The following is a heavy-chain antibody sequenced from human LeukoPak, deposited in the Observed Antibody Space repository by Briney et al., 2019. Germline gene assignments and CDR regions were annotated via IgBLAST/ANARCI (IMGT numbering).Heavy chain of an antibody. CDR1: GYTFTSYG. J-gene: IGHJ5*02. Sequence: ASVKVSCKASGYTFTSYGISWVRQAPGQGLEWMGWISAYNGNTNYAQKLQGRVTMTTDTSTSTAYMELRSLRSDDTAVYYCARDPNWRDRYYYDQDPEFGPWGQGTLVTVSS. CDR3: ARDPNWRDRYYYDQDPEFGP. CDR2: ISAYNGNT. V-gene: IGHV1-18*01. D-gene: IGHD3-22*01.